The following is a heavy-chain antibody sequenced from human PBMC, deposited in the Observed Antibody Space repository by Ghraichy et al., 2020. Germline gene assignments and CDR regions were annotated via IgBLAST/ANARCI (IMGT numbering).Heavy chain of an antibody. CDR3: ARSYRPVLRYFDWLSDYYGMDV. CDR1: GFTFNTYG. V-gene: IGHV3-30*03. D-gene: IGHD3-9*01. CDR2: ISYDGSYK. J-gene: IGHJ6*02. Sequence: GGSLRLSCAASGFTFNTYGMHWVRQAPGKGLEWVAVISYDGSYKNYADSVRGRFTISRDNSKNTLYLQMNRMRGEDTAVYYCARSYRPVLRYFDWLSDYYGMDVWGQGTTVTVSS.